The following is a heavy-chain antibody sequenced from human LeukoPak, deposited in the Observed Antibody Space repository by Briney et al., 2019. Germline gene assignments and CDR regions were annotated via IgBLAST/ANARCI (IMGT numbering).Heavy chain of an antibody. V-gene: IGHV1-69*05. Sequence: GSSVKVSCKASGGTFISHAISWVRQAPGQGLEWMGGIIPIFGTANYAQKFQGRVTITTDESTSTAYMELSSLRSEDTAVYYCASTEQWLVSGLYYYYYMDVWGKGTTVTVSS. J-gene: IGHJ6*03. CDR1: GGTFISHA. CDR3: ASTEQWLVSGLYYYYYMDV. CDR2: IIPIFGTA. D-gene: IGHD6-19*01.